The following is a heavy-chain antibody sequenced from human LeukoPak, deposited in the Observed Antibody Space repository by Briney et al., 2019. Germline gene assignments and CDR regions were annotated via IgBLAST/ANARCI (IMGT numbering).Heavy chain of an antibody. CDR3: ARRSYFSFGVVIRWFDP. J-gene: IGHJ5*02. Sequence: PSETLSLTCSVSGGFISSYFWNWIRQPAGKGLESGKGLEWVGHIYDGGKTNYNPSLRGRATISVDTSSNQFSLELRSVTAADTAVYYCARRSYFSFGVVIRWFDPWGQGTLVTVSS. CDR2: IYDGGKT. D-gene: IGHD3-3*01. V-gene: IGHV4-59*12. CDR1: GGFISSYF.